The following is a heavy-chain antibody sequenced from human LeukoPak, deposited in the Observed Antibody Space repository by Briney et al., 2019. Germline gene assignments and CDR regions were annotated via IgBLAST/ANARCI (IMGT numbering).Heavy chain of an antibody. CDR2: INAGNGNT. D-gene: IGHD6-19*01. CDR3: ASSGWYGAGSFDY. J-gene: IGHJ4*02. Sequence: ASVKVSCKASGYTFTSYGISWVRQAPGQRLEWMGWINAGNGNTKYSQKFQGRVTITRDTSASTAYMELSSLRSEDTAVYYCASSGWYGAGSFDYWGQGTLVTVSS. CDR1: GYTFTSYG. V-gene: IGHV1-3*01.